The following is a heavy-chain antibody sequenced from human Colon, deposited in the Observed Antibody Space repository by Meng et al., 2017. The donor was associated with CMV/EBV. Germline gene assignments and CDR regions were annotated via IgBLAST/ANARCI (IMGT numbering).Heavy chain of an antibody. CDR2: IYYSGST. CDR3: ARDLDRGRP. J-gene: IGHJ5*02. CDR1: GGSISSSSYY. Sequence: GSLRLSCTVSGGSISSSSYYWGWIRQPPGKGLEWIGSIYYSGSTYYNPSLKSRVTISVDTSKNQFSLKLNSVTAADTAVYYCARDLDRGRPWGQGTLVTVSS. D-gene: IGHD1-1*01. V-gene: IGHV4-39*07.